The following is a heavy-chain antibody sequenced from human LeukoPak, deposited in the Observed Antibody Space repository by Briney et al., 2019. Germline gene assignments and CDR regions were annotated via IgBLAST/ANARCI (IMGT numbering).Heavy chain of an antibody. CDR2: INPNSGGT. J-gene: IGHJ4*02. CDR1: GYTFTGYY. Sequence: ASVKVSCKASGYTFTGYYMHWVRQAPGQGLEWMGWINPNSGGTNYAQKFQGRVTMTRDTSISTAYMELSRLRSDDTAVYSCARDIVVVPAVRYYFDYWGQGTLVTVSS. V-gene: IGHV1-2*02. CDR3: ARDIVVVPAVRYYFDY. D-gene: IGHD2-2*01.